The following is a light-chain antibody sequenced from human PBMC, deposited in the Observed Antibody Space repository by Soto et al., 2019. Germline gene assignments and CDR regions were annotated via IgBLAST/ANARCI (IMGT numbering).Light chain of an antibody. V-gene: IGLV2-8*01. CDR1: SSDVGGYNY. CDR2: EVS. J-gene: IGLJ3*02. Sequence: SALTQPPSASGSPGQSVTISCTGTSSDVGGYNYVSWYQQHPGKAPKLLIYEVSKRPSGVPDRFSGSKSSNTASLTVSGLQAEDEADYYCSSYAGSNKLMFGGGTKLTVL. CDR3: SSYAGSNKLM.